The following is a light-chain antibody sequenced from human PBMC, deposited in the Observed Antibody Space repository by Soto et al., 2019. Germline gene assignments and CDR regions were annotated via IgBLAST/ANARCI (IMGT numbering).Light chain of an antibody. CDR1: QTIKNF. CDR3: QQSYITPRT. J-gene: IGKJ4*01. V-gene: IGKV1-39*01. Sequence: DIPMTQSPSSLSASVGDRVTITCRASQTIKNFLNWYQQRPGKAPTLLIYDASSLQTGVPSRFSGSGSGTDFTLTISSLLPEDLATYYCQQSYITPRTFGGGTKVEIK. CDR2: DAS.